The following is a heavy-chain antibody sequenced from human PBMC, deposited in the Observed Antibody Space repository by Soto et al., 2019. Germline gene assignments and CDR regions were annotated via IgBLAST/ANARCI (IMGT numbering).Heavy chain of an antibody. Sequence: EVQLLESGGGLVQPGGSLRLSCTASGFTFSTYVMSWVRQAPGKGLEWVSSLSGDGTTTYYIDSVKGRFTISRDNSRNTLSLQMNSLRTEDTAIYYCAKDISFDTSAYNYWGQGILVAVSS. CDR2: LSGDGTTT. J-gene: IGHJ4*02. D-gene: IGHD3-22*01. V-gene: IGHV3-23*01. CDR1: GFTFSTYV. CDR3: AKDISFDTSAYNY.